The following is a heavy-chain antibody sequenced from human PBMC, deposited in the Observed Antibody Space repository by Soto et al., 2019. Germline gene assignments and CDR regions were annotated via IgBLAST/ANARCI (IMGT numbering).Heavy chain of an antibody. Sequence: QVQLEQSGPEVKRPGTSVKVSCKASGGAFGRYSVSWVRQAPGKGLEWIGGVIPVFNTANYSLKFQGRVAIFADLSTSSVFMELRSLRSEDTARYYCARGDEITAVTMFEYWGQGTLVTVSS. V-gene: IGHV1-69*01. CDR3: ARGDEITAVTMFEY. CDR2: VIPVFNTA. J-gene: IGHJ4*02. D-gene: IGHD4-17*01. CDR1: GGAFGRYS.